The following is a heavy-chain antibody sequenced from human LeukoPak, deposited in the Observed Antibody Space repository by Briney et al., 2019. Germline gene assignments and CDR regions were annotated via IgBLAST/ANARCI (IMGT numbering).Heavy chain of an antibody. CDR1: GYIFTSYD. J-gene: IGHJ4*02. V-gene: IGHV1-8*01. CDR2: MNPNSGNT. D-gene: IGHD5-12*01. CDR3: ARDRGDGYDYFWDY. Sequence: ASVKVSCKASGYIFTSYDINWVRQATGQGLEWMGWMNPNSGNTDYAQKFQGRVTMTRNTSISTAYMDLRSLRSEDTAVYYCARDRGDGYDYFWDYWGQGTLVTVSS.